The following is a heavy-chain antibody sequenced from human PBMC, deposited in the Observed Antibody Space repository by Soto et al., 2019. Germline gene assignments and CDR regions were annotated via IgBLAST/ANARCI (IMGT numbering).Heavy chain of an antibody. Sequence: SVKVSCKASGGTFSSYAISWVRQAPGQGLEWMGGIIPIFGTANYAQKFQGRVTITADESTSTAYMELSSLRSEDTAVYYCASEIVGATTLFAIDISGQGTMVTVS. D-gene: IGHD1-26*01. CDR3: ASEIVGATTLFAIDI. CDR1: GGTFSSYA. CDR2: IIPIFGTA. V-gene: IGHV1-69*13. J-gene: IGHJ3*02.